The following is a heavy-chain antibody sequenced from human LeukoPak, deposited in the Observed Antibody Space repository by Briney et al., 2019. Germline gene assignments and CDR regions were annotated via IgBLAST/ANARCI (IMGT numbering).Heavy chain of an antibody. CDR2: GNPDTGNT. J-gene: IGHJ3*01. V-gene: IGHV1-8*03. CDR3: ARRGLVAGIYDLVYGFDL. D-gene: IGHD3/OR15-3a*01. Sequence: ASVKVSCKAAGYSFTTFHINWVRQAPGQGPEWMGWGNPDTGNTGFAQKFQGRVTITQNSSVTTVYMELSSLTSEDTAVYYCARRGLVAGIYDLVYGFDLWGQGTMVTVSS. CDR1: GYSFTTFH.